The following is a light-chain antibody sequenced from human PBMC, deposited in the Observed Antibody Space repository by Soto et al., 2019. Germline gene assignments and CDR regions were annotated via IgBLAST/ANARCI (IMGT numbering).Light chain of an antibody. Sequence: AIQMTQSPSSLSASVGDRVTITCRASQAIRNDLSWYQQKPGKAPNLLIYGASTLQSGVPSRFSGSGYGTHFTLTVSSLQPEDFAKYYCLQDNNWTWTFGKGTRVEI. V-gene: IGKV1-6*01. CDR3: LQDNNWTWT. CDR2: GAS. CDR1: QAIRND. J-gene: IGKJ1*01.